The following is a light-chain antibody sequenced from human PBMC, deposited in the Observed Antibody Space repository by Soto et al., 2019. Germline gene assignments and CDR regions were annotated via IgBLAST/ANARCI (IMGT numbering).Light chain of an antibody. CDR3: QQYNSSPWT. CDR1: QSISSR. J-gene: IGKJ1*01. Sequence: DIQMTQSPSTLSASVGDRVTITCRASQSISSRLAWYQQKPGKAPKLLIYKASSLESGVPARFSGSGSGTDFTLTISSLQPDDFATYYCQQYNSSPWTFGQGTKVEIK. V-gene: IGKV1-5*03. CDR2: KAS.